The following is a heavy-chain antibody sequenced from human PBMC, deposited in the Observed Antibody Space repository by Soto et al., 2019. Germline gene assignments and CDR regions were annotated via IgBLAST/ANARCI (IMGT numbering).Heavy chain of an antibody. CDR2: MYYSGST. J-gene: IGHJ4*02. CDR1: GGSITGYY. Sequence: QVQLQESGPGLVKPSETLSLTCTVSGGSITGYYWNWIRQPPGKGLEWIGNMYYSGSTSYNPSLKSRVTMSVDTSKNQFSLNLISVTAADTAVYCCVRGGGGAIWGQGTLVTVSS. CDR3: VRGGGGAI. V-gene: IGHV4-59*01. D-gene: IGHD3-10*01.